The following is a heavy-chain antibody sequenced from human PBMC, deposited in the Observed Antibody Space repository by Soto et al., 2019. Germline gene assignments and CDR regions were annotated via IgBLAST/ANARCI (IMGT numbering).Heavy chain of an antibody. D-gene: IGHD3-16*01. V-gene: IGHV3-7*01. CDR3: VCGGNFFDY. Sequence: EVQLVESGGGLVQPGGSLRLSCAASGFTFSTYWMTWVRRPPGKGLEWVANLDQDGSERNYVDSVRGRFTISRDNAKNSLYLQMTSLRAEDTAVYYCVCGGNFFDYWGQGTLVTVSP. CDR2: LDQDGSER. CDR1: GFTFSTYW. J-gene: IGHJ4*02.